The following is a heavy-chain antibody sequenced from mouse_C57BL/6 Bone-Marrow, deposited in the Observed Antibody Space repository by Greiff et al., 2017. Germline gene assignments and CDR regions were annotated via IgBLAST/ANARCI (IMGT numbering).Heavy chain of an antibody. D-gene: IGHD2-4*01. J-gene: IGHJ2*01. V-gene: IGHV1-63*01. Sequence: VQLVESGAELVRPGTSVKMSCKASGYTFTNYWIGWAKQRPGHGLEWIGDIYPGGGYTNYNEKFKGKATLTADKSSSTAYMQFSSLTSEDSAIYYCAREGYYDYDGDYWGQGTTLTVSS. CDR1: GYTFTNYW. CDR3: AREGYYDYDGDY. CDR2: IYPGGGYT.